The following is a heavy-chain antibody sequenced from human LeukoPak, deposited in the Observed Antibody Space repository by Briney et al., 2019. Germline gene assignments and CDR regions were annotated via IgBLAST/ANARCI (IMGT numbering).Heavy chain of an antibody. Sequence: PSETLSLTCTVSGGSISSYFWSWIRQPPGKGLEWIGYLYYSGSTNYNPPLKSRVTISVDTSKNQFSLQLNSVTPEDTAVYYCAREVSSDSSSWYLCPWFDPWGQGTLVTVSS. V-gene: IGHV4-59*12. J-gene: IGHJ5*02. CDR2: LYYSGST. D-gene: IGHD6-13*01. CDR3: AREVSSDSSSWYLCPWFDP. CDR1: GGSISSYF.